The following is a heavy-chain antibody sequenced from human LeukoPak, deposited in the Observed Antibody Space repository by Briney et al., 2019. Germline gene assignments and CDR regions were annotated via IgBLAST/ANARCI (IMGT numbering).Heavy chain of an antibody. D-gene: IGHD3-3*01. J-gene: IGHJ3*01. CDR1: GGSISRYY. Sequence: SETLSLTCSVSGGSISRYYFSWIRQSAGKGLEWIGRIYSSGSPDYNPSLKSRVTISVDTSKNQFSLKLSSVTAADTAVYYCARGGEARFLEWSAFWGQGTMVTVSS. CDR3: ARGGEARFLEWSAF. V-gene: IGHV4-4*07. CDR2: IYSSGSP.